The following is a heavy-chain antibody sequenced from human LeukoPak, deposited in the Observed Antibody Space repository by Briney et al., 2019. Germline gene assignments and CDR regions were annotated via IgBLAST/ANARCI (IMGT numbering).Heavy chain of an antibody. CDR3: ANSLGYCSGSGCYFEDY. Sequence: GGSLRLSCAASGFTFSSYAMHWVRQAPGKGLEWVAVISYDGSNKYYADSVKGRFTISRDNSKNTLYLQMNSLRAEDTAIYYCANSLGYCSGSGCYFEDYWGQGTLVTVSS. CDR1: GFTFSSYA. J-gene: IGHJ4*02. CDR2: ISYDGSNK. V-gene: IGHV3-30-3*01. D-gene: IGHD2-2*01.